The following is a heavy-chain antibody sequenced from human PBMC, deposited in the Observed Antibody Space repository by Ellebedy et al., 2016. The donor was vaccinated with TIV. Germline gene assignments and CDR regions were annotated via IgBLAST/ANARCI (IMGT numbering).Heavy chain of an antibody. D-gene: IGHD1-26*01. J-gene: IGHJ4*02. CDR3: VRWVGHFDF. CDR1: GGSISNSDYY. CDR2: IYYSGSA. Sequence: MPSETLSLSCTVSGGSISNSDYYRNWIRQPPGKGLEWIGSIYYSGSAYYNPSLKSRVTVSVDTSKNQFSLKLSSVTAADTAVYYCVRWVGHFDFWGQGTLVTVSS. V-gene: IGHV4-39*07.